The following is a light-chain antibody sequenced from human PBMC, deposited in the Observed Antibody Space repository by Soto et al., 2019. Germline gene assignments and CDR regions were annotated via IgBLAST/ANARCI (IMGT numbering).Light chain of an antibody. CDR2: QVT. J-gene: IGLJ1*01. V-gene: IGLV2-14*01. Sequence: QSVLTQPASVSGSPGQSITISCTGTSSDFDIYKYVSWYQQHPGKAPKLMIYQVTNRPSGVPNRFSGSTSGNTASLTISGLQAEDEADYYCCSYTSSINYVFGTGTKVTVL. CDR3: CSYTSSINYV. CDR1: SSDFDIYKY.